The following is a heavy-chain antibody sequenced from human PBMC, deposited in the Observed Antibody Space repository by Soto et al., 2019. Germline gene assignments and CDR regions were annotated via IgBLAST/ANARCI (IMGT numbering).Heavy chain of an antibody. CDR3: ARDPPYYYDSSGFDP. J-gene: IGHJ5*02. CDR1: GGSISSYY. CDR2: IYYSGST. D-gene: IGHD3-22*01. V-gene: IGHV4-59*01. Sequence: KTSETLSLTCTVSGGSISSYYWSWIRQPPGKGLEWIGYIYYSGSTNYNPSLKSRVTISVDTSKNQFSLKLSSVTAADTAVYYCARDPPYYYDSSGFDPWGQGTLVTVSS.